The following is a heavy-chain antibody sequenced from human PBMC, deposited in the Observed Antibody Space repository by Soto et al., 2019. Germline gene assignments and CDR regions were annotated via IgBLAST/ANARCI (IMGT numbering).Heavy chain of an antibody. CDR1: GYPVTAYY. CDR2: INPATGAA. CDR3: ARGGGVGVAGSAAFDM. D-gene: IGHD3-3*01. Sequence: QLHFVQSGAVVKKPGASVTVSCSASGYPVTAYYMHWVRQAPGRGLEWMGGINPATGAAKYTQTFPGGVTMTRDTSPSTGFKELRGLTSGGTAVFYWARGGGVGVAGSAAFDMWGQGTLVTVSS. V-gene: IGHV1-2*02. J-gene: IGHJ3*02.